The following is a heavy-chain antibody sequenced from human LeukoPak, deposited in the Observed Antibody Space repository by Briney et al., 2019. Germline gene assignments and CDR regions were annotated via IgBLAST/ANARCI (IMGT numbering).Heavy chain of an antibody. CDR1: GFTFSSYE. CDR2: ISSSGSTI. J-gene: IGHJ6*03. V-gene: IGHV3-48*03. D-gene: IGHD1-26*01. CDR3: AREEWELLRYYYYYMDV. Sequence: GGSLRLSCAASGFTFSSYEMNWVRQAPGKGLEWVSYISSSGSTIYYADSVKGRFTISRDNAKNSLCLQMNSLRAEDTAVYYCAREEWELLRYYYYYMDVWGKGTTVTVSS.